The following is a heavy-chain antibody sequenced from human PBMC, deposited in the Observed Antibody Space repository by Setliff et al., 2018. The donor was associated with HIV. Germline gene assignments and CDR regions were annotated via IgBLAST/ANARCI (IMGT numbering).Heavy chain of an antibody. CDR2: INHSGST. J-gene: IGHJ2*01. Sequence: PTETLSLTYAVYGGSFSGYYWSWIRQPPGKGLEWIGEINHSGSTNYNPSLKSRVTIAVDTSKNQFSLKLSSVTAADTAVYYCARVYYDSSGYYSAIPYWYFDLWGRGTLVTVSS. D-gene: IGHD3-22*01. CDR3: ARVYYDSSGYYSAIPYWYFDL. CDR1: GGSFSGYY. V-gene: IGHV4-34*01.